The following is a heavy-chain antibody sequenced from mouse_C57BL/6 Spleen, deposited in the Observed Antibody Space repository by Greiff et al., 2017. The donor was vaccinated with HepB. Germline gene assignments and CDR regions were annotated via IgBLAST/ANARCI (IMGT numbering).Heavy chain of an antibody. CDR2: IYPGDGDT. CDR1: GYAFSSYW. V-gene: IGHV1-80*01. D-gene: IGHD2-4*01. J-gene: IGHJ1*03. CDR3: ARDDYHWYFDV. Sequence: VQRVESGAELVKPGASVKISCKASGYAFSSYWMNWVKQRPGKGLEWIGQIYPGDGDTNYNGKFKGKATLTADKSSSTAYMQLSSLTSEDSAVYFCARDDYHWYFDVWGTGTTVTVSS.